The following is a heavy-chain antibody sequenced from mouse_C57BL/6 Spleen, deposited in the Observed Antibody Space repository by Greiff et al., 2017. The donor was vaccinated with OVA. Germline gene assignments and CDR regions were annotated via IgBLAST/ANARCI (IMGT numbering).Heavy chain of an antibody. V-gene: IGHV5-17*01. D-gene: IGHD4-1*01. Sequence: EVKLVESGGGLVKPGGSLKLSCAASGFTFSDYGMHWVRQAPEKGLEWVAYISSGSSTIYYADTVKGRFTISRDNAKNTLFLQMTSLRSEDTAMYYCARKALNWASFDYWGQGTTLTVSS. J-gene: IGHJ2*01. CDR1: GFTFSDYG. CDR3: ARKALNWASFDY. CDR2: ISSGSSTI.